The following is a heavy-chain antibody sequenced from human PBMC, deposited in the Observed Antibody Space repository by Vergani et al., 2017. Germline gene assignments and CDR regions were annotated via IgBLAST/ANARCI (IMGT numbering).Heavy chain of an antibody. J-gene: IGHJ3*02. Sequence: QVQLVESGGGVVQPGRSLRLSCAASGFTFSSYGMHWVRQAPGKGLEWVAVIWYDGSNKYYADSVKGRFTISRDNSKNTLYLQMNSLIAEDTAVYYCAREDYDILTGYQKWDDAFDIWGQGTMVTVSS. CDR2: IWYDGSNK. CDR3: AREDYDILTGYQKWDDAFDI. CDR1: GFTFSSYG. D-gene: IGHD3-9*01. V-gene: IGHV3-33*01.